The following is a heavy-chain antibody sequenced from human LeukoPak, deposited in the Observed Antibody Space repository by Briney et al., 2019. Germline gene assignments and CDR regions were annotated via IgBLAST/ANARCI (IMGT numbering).Heavy chain of an antibody. D-gene: IGHD2-15*01. V-gene: IGHV4-4*07. CDR2: IYTSGST. J-gene: IGHJ5*02. CDR3: ARPRYCSGGSCYRTLGWFDP. Sequence: SETLSLTCTVSGGSISSYYWSWIRQPAGKGLEWIGRIYTSGSTNYSPSLKSRVTISVDTSKNQFSLKLSSVTAADTAVYYCARPRYCSGGSCYRTLGWFDPWGQGTLVTVSS. CDR1: GGSISSYY.